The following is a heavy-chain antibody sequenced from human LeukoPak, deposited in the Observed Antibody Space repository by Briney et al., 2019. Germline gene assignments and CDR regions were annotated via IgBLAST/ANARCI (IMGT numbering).Heavy chain of an antibody. Sequence: ASVKVSCKASGYTFTSYDISWVRQAPGQGLEWMGWISAYNGNTNYAQKLQGRVTMTTDTSTSTAYMELSSLRSDDPAVYYCARAHYGPAWYSFDYWGQGTLVTASS. CDR2: ISAYNGNT. V-gene: IGHV1-18*01. J-gene: IGHJ4*02. CDR3: ARAHYGPAWYSFDY. CDR1: GYTFTSYD. D-gene: IGHD3-10*01.